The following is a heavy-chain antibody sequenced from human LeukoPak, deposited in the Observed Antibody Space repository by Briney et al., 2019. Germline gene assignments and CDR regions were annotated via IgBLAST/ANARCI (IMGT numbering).Heavy chain of an antibody. CDR2: IWYGGSNK. V-gene: IGHV3-30*18. CDR3: AKDADDSSGYLDY. Sequence: GRSLRLSCAASGFTFSSYGMHWVRQAPGKGLEWVAVIWYGGSNKYYADSVKGRFTISRDNSKNTLYLQMNSLRAEDTAVYYCAKDADDSSGYLDYWGQGTLVTVSS. J-gene: IGHJ4*02. CDR1: GFTFSSYG. D-gene: IGHD3-22*01.